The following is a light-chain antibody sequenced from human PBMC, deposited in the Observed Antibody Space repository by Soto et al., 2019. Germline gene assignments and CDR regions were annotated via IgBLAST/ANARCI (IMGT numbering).Light chain of an antibody. V-gene: IGKV3-20*01. CDR1: QSAANNY. CDR2: GTS. J-gene: IGKJ2*01. CDR3: QQFVNSPYT. Sequence: EIVLTQSPGTLSLSPGERVTLFCRASQSAANNYIAWYQQKPGQAPSLLIYGTSKRATGIPDRFNGSGSGTDFTLHITSVAPEDFAVYYCQQFVNSPYTFGQGTKLEI.